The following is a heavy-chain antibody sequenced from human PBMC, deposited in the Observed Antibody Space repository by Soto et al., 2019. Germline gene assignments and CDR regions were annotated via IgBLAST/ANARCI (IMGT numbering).Heavy chain of an antibody. CDR2: IYYSGST. CDR3: TYYDFWSQGETFDY. D-gene: IGHD3-3*01. CDR1: GGSISSSSYY. V-gene: IGHV4-39*01. J-gene: IGHJ4*02. Sequence: QLQLQESGPGLVKPSETLSLTCTVSGGSISSSSYYWGWIRQPPGKGLEWIGSIYYSGSTYYNPSLKSRVTISVDTSKNQFSLKLGSVTAADTAVYYCTYYDFWSQGETFDYWGQGTLVTVSS.